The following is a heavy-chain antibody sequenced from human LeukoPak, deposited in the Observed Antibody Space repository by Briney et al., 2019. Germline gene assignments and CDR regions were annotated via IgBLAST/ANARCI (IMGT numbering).Heavy chain of an antibody. CDR1: GGSISSSSYY. Sequence: SETLSLTCTVSGGSISSSSYYWGWIRQPPGKGLKWIGSTYYSGSTYYNPSLKSRVTISVDTSKNQFSLKLSSVTAADTAVYYCARDVRLQYAYYMDVWGKGTTVTVSS. D-gene: IGHD4-11*01. V-gene: IGHV4-39*07. CDR3: ARDVRLQYAYYMDV. CDR2: TYYSGST. J-gene: IGHJ6*03.